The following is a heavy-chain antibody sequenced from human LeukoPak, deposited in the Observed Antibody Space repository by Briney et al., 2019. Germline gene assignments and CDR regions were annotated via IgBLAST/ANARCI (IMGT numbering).Heavy chain of an antibody. CDR3: ERRGKSAFDV. CDR2: IYPDDSDA. J-gene: IGHJ3*01. D-gene: IGHD3-16*01. V-gene: IGHV5-51*01. Sequence: GESLQISCRGSGYSFSNYWIAWVRQMPGKGLEWMGIIYPDDSDARYSPSFQGQVTISADKSISTAYLQWSSLEASDTAMYYCERRGKSAFDVWGQGTMVTVSS. CDR1: GYSFSNYW.